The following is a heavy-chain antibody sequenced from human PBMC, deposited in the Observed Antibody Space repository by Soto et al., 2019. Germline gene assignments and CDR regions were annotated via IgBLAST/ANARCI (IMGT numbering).Heavy chain of an antibody. J-gene: IGHJ4*02. Sequence: QVHLVQSGAEVKKPGASVKVSCKASGYTFTSYGITWVRQAPGQGLEWMGWISAHNGNTDYAQKLQGRVIVTRDTSPSTAYMELRRLISDDTAVYYCARGRYGDYWGQGALVTVSP. CDR1: GYTFTSYG. V-gene: IGHV1-18*01. D-gene: IGHD1-1*01. CDR2: ISAHNGNT. CDR3: ARGRYGDY.